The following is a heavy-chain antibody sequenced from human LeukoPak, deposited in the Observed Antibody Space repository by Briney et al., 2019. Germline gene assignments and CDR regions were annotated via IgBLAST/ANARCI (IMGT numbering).Heavy chain of an antibody. CDR1: GLTVSSNY. J-gene: IGHJ4*02. CDR3: ARDHNDDYVDY. Sequence: GGSLRLSCAASGLTVSSNYMSWVRQAPGKGLEWVSIIYGGGSTYYADSVKGRFTVSRDNSKNTLYLQMNSLRGEDTAVYYCARDHNDDYVDYWGQGTLVTVSS. CDR2: IYGGGST. D-gene: IGHD1-1*01. V-gene: IGHV3-53*01.